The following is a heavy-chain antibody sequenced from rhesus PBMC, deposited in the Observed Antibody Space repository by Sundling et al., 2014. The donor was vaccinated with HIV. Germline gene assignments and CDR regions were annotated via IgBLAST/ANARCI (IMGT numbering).Heavy chain of an antibody. V-gene: IGHV4-160*01. D-gene: IGHD6-25*01. CDR3: AGAAENYYGLDS. CDR2: MFMRNGNT. J-gene: IGHJ6*01. CDR1: GGSVNNYY. Sequence: QVQLQESGPGLVKPSETLSLTCAVSGGSVNNYYWSWIRQPPGKGLEWIGSMFMRNGNTSSNPSLKSRAAISTDTSKNQFSLKLRSVTAADTAVYYCAGAAENYYGLDSWGQGVLVTVSS.